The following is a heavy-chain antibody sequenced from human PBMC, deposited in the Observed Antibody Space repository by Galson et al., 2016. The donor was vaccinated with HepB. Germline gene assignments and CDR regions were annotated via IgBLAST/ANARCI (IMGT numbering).Heavy chain of an antibody. V-gene: IGHV6-1*01. D-gene: IGHD1/OR15-1a*01. Sequence: CAISGDSVSSITGVWNWIRQTPSRGLEWLGRTYYRSTWNNHYAESVRGRIALNPDTSKTQFSRQLESVTPEDTGIYFCARDSPGNSFFDFWCQGTLVTVSS. CDR3: ARDSPGNSFFDF. CDR2: TYYRSTWNN. J-gene: IGHJ4*02. CDR1: GDSVSSITGV.